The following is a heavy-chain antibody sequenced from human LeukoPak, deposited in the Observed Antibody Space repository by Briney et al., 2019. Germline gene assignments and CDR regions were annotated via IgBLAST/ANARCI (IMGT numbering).Heavy chain of an antibody. Sequence: GSVKVSCKASGYTFTSYDINWVRQATGQGLEWMGWMNPNSGNTGYAQKFQGRVTMTRNTSISTAYMELSSLRSEDTAVYYCASTPSGIAAAGPFRGYYYYGMDVWGQGTTVTVSS. J-gene: IGHJ6*02. CDR2: MNPNSGNT. V-gene: IGHV1-8*01. CDR3: ASTPSGIAAAGPFRGYYYYGMDV. D-gene: IGHD6-13*01. CDR1: GYTFTSYD.